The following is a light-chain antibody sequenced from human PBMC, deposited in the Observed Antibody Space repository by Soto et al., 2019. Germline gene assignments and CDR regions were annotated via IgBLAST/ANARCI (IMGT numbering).Light chain of an antibody. Sequence: EIVLTPSPGPLSLSLGERATLSRRASQSVSSNLAWYQQKPGQAPRLLIYGASTRATGIPARFSGSGSGTEFTLIISSLQSEDFAVYYCQQYNKWPPITFGQGTRLEIK. CDR3: QQYNKWPPIT. V-gene: IGKV3-15*01. CDR2: GAS. CDR1: QSVSSN. J-gene: IGKJ5*01.